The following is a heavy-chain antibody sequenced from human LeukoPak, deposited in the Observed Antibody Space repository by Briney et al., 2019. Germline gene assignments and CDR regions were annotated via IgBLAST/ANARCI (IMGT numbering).Heavy chain of an antibody. CDR3: ARHGVPAPFDP. D-gene: IGHD2-2*01. Sequence: PSETLSLTCAVSGYSISSGYYWGWIRQPPGKGLEWIGSIYHSGSTYYNPSLKSRVTISVDTSKNQFSLKLSSVTAADTAVYYCARHGVPAPFDPWGQGTQVTVSS. V-gene: IGHV4-38-2*01. CDR1: GYSISSGYY. CDR2: IYHSGST. J-gene: IGHJ5*02.